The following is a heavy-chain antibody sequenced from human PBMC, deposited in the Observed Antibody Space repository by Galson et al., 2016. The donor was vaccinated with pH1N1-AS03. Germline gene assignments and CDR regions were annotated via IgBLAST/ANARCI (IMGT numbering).Heavy chain of an antibody. CDR2: VRPSGGGT. CDR3: ARSGVGALNGDVDY. J-gene: IGHJ4*02. Sequence: SVKVSCKASGYTFTSYNMHWVRQAPGQRLEWMGIVRPSGGGTIYAPNVQDRVSLTRDTSTSTFYMELSSLRSDDTGVYFCARSGVGALNGDVDYWGQGTPVTVSS. D-gene: IGHD3-3*01. V-gene: IGHV1-46*01. CDR1: GYTFTSYN.